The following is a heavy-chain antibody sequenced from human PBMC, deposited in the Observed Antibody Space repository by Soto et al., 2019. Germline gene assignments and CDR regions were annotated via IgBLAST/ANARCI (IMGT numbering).Heavy chain of an antibody. CDR2: IRRHTSVT. V-gene: IGHV3-48*01. D-gene: IGHD3-22*01. CDR1: GLTLSTSS. Sequence: EVQLVESGGMLVQPGGSLRLSCAASGLTLSTSSMNWVRQAPGKGLEWISHIRRHTSVTAYADSVKGRFTISRDSAKNSLYLQMDSLRVEDTAVYYCGKVAASGYYTVDRWGQGTLVTVSS. J-gene: IGHJ5*02. CDR3: GKVAASGYYTVDR.